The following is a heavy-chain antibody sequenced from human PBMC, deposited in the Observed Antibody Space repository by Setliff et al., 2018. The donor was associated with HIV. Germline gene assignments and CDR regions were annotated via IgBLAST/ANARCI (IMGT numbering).Heavy chain of an antibody. CDR3: ARTEAYNNYEDY. D-gene: IGHD3-10*01. CDR2: VNPNSGDA. Sequence: ASVKVSCKASGYTFTGHYLHWVRQAPGQGLEWLGWVNPNSGDAIYAQNFQGRVTMTRDTSINAAYLELRGLRSDDTAVYYCARTEAYNNYEDYWGQGTKVTVAS. CDR1: GYTFTGHY. V-gene: IGHV1-2*02. J-gene: IGHJ4*02.